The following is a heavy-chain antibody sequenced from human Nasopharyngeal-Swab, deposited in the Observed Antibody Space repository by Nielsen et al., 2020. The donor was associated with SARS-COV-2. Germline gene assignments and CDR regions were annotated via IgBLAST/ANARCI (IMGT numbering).Heavy chain of an antibody. CDR3: ARHESWSGYGPYAFDI. Sequence: SETLSLTCTVSGGSTSSSSYYWGWIRQPPGKGLEWIGSIYYSGSTYYNPSLKSRVTITVDTSKNQFSLKLSSVTAADTAVYYYARHESWSGYGPYAFDIWGQGTMVTVSS. V-gene: IGHV4-39*01. CDR2: IYYSGST. J-gene: IGHJ3*02. D-gene: IGHD3-3*01. CDR1: GGSTSSSSYY.